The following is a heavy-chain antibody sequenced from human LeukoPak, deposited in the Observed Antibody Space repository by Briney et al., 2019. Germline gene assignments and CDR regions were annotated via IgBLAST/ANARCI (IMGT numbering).Heavy chain of an antibody. Sequence: SETLSLTCTVSGGSISSYYWSWIRQPPGKGLEWIGYIYYSGSTNYNPSLKSRVTISVDMSKNQFSLKLSSVTAADTAVYYCARDRDSSSFGMDVWGQGTTVTVSS. J-gene: IGHJ6*02. D-gene: IGHD6-13*01. CDR1: GGSISSYY. V-gene: IGHV4-59*01. CDR3: ARDRDSSSFGMDV. CDR2: IYYSGST.